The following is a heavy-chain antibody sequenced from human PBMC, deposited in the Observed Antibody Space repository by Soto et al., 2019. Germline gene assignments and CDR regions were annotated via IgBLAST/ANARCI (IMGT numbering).Heavy chain of an antibody. J-gene: IGHJ4*02. CDR1: GYTFTTFG. CDR3: ARAFCSGGSCYLDY. V-gene: IGHV1-18*01. Sequence: QVQLVQSGGEVKKPGGAVKVSCKASGYTFTTFGIGWVRQAPGQGLEWMGWISAYSGNTEYPEKLQGRVTMTIDTSTSTTYMELRSLRSDDTAVYYCARAFCSGGSCYLDYWGQGALVTVSS. CDR2: ISAYSGNT. D-gene: IGHD2-15*01.